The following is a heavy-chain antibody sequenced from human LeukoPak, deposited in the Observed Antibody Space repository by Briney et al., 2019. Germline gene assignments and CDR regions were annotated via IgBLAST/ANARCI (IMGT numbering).Heavy chain of an antibody. J-gene: IGHJ3*01. CDR2: INPKRGVT. V-gene: IGHV1-2*02. CDR1: GYTFTDYY. Sequence: ASVTASCTASGYTFTDYYIHWMRQAPGPGLEWMGWINPKRGVTTYAQKFQGRVTMTRDTSITTAYMELTRLRSDDTSIYYCARERNYGDYGNAFDVWGQGTKVTVSS. D-gene: IGHD4-17*01. CDR3: ARERNYGDYGNAFDV.